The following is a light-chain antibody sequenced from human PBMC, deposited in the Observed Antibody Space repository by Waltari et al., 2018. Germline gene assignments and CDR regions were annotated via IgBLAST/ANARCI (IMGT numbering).Light chain of an antibody. CDR1: QSVSSY. J-gene: IGKJ4*01. CDR3: QERSNWPGGS. CDR2: DAS. Sequence: EIVLTQSPATLSLSPGESATLSCRASQSVSSYLAWYQQKPGQAPRLLIHDASNRATGIPARFVGSGSGTDFTLTISSLEPEDFAVYYCQERSNWPGGSFGGGTKVEIK. V-gene: IGKV3-11*01.